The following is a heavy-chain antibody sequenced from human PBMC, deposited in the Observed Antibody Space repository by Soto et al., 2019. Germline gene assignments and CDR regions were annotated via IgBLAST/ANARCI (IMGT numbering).Heavy chain of an antibody. V-gene: IGHV4-39*01. D-gene: IGHD5-12*01. Sequence: SDTLSLTCTVSGGFISSSSHYWGWIRQPPGKGLEWIGSLYYSGSTYYNPSLKGRVSISVDTSKNQVSLNLRSVTAADTAVYYCARPRLDTVATWFDPWGQGTLVTVSS. CDR1: GGFISSSSHY. CDR2: LYYSGST. J-gene: IGHJ5*02. CDR3: ARPRLDTVATWFDP.